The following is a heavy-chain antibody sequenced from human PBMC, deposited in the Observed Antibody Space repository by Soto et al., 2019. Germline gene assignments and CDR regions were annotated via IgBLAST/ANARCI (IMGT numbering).Heavy chain of an antibody. J-gene: IGHJ6*02. CDR3: ARDWARYGSGSCSRLPNYYYYGMDV. CDR1: GGTFSSYA. V-gene: IGHV1-69*01. Sequence: QVQLVQSGAEVKKPGSSVKVSCKASGGTFSSYAISWVRQAPGQGLEWMGGIIPIFGTANYAQKFQGRVTITADESTSTAYMELSSLRSEDTAVYYCARDWARYGSGSCSRLPNYYYYGMDVLGQGTKVNVSS. D-gene: IGHD3-10*01. CDR2: IIPIFGTA.